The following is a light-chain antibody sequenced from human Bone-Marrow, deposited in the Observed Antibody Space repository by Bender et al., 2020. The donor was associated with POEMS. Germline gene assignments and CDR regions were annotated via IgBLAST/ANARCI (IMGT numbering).Light chain of an antibody. CDR3: SSDTSTNTRFV. J-gene: IGLJ1*01. V-gene: IGLV2-14*01. CDR2: EVT. CDR1: SGDIGAYNF. Sequence: QSALTQPVSVSGSPGQSLTLSCTGTSGDIGAYNFVSWYQQHPAEAPKLIIYEVTKRPSGVSNRFSGSQSGNTASLTISGLQPEDEADYFCSSDTSTNTRFVFGTGTKVTVL.